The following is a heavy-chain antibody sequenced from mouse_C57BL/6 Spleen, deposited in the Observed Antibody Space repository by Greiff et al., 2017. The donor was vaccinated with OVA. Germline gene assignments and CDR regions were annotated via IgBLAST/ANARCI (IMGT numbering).Heavy chain of an antibody. CDR2: ISYDGSN. J-gene: IGHJ4*01. D-gene: IGHD2-5*01. Sequence: EVQLQQSGPGLVKPSQSLSLTCSVTGYSITSGYYWNWIRQFPGNKLEWMGYISYDGSNNYNPSLKNRISITRDTSKNQFFLKLNSVTTEDTATYYCARDYSNYYAMDYWGQGTSVTVSS. V-gene: IGHV3-6*01. CDR1: GYSITSGYY. CDR3: ARDYSNYYAMDY.